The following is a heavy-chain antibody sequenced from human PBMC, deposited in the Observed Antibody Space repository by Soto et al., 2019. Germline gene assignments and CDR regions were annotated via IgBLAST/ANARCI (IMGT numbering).Heavy chain of an antibody. D-gene: IGHD6-13*01. CDR2: IYPGDSDT. Sequence: GESLKISCKGSGYSFTSYWIGWVRQMPGKGLEWMGIIYPGDSDTRYSPSFQGQVTISADKSISTAYLQWSSPKASDTAMYYCARAGIAAAPFYGMDVWGQGTTVTVSS. CDR3: ARAGIAAAPFYGMDV. V-gene: IGHV5-51*01. CDR1: GYSFTSYW. J-gene: IGHJ6*02.